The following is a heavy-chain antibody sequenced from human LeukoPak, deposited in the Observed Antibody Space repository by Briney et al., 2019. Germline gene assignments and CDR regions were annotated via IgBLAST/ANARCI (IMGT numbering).Heavy chain of an antibody. CDR1: GYTFTSYY. CDR2: INPSGGST. Sequence: ASVKVSCKASGYTFTSYYMHWVRQAPGQGLEWMGIINPSGGSTSYAQKFQGRVTMTRDTSTSTVYMELSSLRSEDTAVYYCARERLLDTYYYDSSGYHSFDYWGQGTLVTVSS. D-gene: IGHD3-22*01. V-gene: IGHV1-46*01. CDR3: ARERLLDTYYYDSSGYHSFDY. J-gene: IGHJ4*02.